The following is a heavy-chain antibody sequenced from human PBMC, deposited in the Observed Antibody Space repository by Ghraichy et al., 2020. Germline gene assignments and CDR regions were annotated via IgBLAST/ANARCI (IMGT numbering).Heavy chain of an antibody. Sequence: GGSLRLSCAASGFTFSSYSMNWVRQAPGKGLEWVSSISSSSSYIYYADSVKGRFTISRDNAKNSLYLQMNSLRAEDTAVYYCAREIYDSGWYDVLEWYFDYWGQGTLVTVSS. CDR3: AREIYDSGWYDVLEWYFDY. CDR1: GFTFSSYS. D-gene: IGHD6-19*01. V-gene: IGHV3-21*01. J-gene: IGHJ4*02. CDR2: ISSSSSYI.